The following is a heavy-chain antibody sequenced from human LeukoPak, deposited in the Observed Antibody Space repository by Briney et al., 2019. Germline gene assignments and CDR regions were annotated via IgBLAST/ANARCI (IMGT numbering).Heavy chain of an antibody. V-gene: IGHV3-30*02. CDR1: GFTFSSYG. J-gene: IGHJ3*02. CDR2: IRYDGSNK. Sequence: PGGSLRLSCAASGFTFSSYGMHWVRQAPGKGLEWVAFIRYDGSNKYYADSVKGRFTISRDNSKNTLYLQMNSLRAEDTAVYYCARTRSSSSNAFDIWGQGTMVTVSS. CDR3: ARTRSSSSNAFDI. D-gene: IGHD6-6*01.